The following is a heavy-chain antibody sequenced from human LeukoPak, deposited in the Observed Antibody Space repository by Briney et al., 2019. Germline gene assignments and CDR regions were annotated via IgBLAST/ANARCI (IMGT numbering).Heavy chain of an antibody. D-gene: IGHD1-26*01. V-gene: IGHV4-39*01. CDR1: GGSISSSSYY. J-gene: IGHJ4*02. CDR2: IYYSGST. Sequence: SEILSLSCTVSGGSISSSSYYWGWIRQPPGKGLEWIGSIYYSGSTYYNPSLKSRVTISVDTSKNQFSLKLSSVTAADTAVYYCARQGWELLDYWGQGTLVTVSS. CDR3: ARQGWELLDY.